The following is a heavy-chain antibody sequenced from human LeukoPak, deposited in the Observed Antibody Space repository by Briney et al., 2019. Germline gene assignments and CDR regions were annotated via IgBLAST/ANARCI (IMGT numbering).Heavy chain of an antibody. V-gene: IGHV3-21*01. CDR1: GFTFSSYS. Sequence: PGGSLRLSCAASGFTFSSYSMNWVRQAPGKGLERVSSISSSSSYIYYADSVKGRFTISRDNAKNSLYLQIHSLRAEDTAVYYCARDWYNNSDAFDIWGQGTMVTVSS. CDR3: ARDWYNNSDAFDI. D-gene: IGHD4-11*01. J-gene: IGHJ3*02. CDR2: ISSSSSYI.